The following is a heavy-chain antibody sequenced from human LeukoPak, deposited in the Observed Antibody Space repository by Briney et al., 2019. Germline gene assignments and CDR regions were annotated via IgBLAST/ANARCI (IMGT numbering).Heavy chain of an antibody. Sequence: KPSETLSLTCTVSGGSISSYYWSWIRQPPGKGLEWIGYIYYSGSTNYNPSLKSRATISVDTSKNQFSLKLSSVTAADTAVYYCARGRSSMVRGYYYYYMDVWGKGTTVTISS. CDR1: GGSISSYY. D-gene: IGHD3-10*01. CDR3: ARGRSSMVRGYYYYYMDV. V-gene: IGHV4-59*01. CDR2: IYYSGST. J-gene: IGHJ6*03.